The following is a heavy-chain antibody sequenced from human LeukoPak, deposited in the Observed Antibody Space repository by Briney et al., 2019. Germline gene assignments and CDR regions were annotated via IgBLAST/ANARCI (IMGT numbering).Heavy chain of an antibody. V-gene: IGHV4-30-4*08. CDR1: GGSISSGDYY. CDR3: ARQSTFYSGYIYWFDP. CDR2: IYYSGST. J-gene: IGHJ5*02. Sequence: SQTLSLTCTVSGGSISSGDYYWSWIRQPPGKGLEWIGYIYYSGSTYYNPSLKSRVTISVDTSKNQFSLKLSSVTAADTAVYYCARQSTFYSGYIYWFDPWGQGTLVTVSS. D-gene: IGHD5-18*01.